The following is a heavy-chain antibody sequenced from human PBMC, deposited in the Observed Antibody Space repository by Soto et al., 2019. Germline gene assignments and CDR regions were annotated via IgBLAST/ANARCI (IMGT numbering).Heavy chain of an antibody. D-gene: IGHD4-17*01. V-gene: IGHV3-23*01. CDR1: GFTFNNYA. CDR3: AKPSAYGDFAGSFDS. CDR2: IGGRGGNT. J-gene: IGHJ4*02. Sequence: GSLRLSCVASGFTFNNYAMNWVRQAPGKGLEWVSNIGGRGGNTFYADSMRGRFTISRDNSKNTVYLQMNNLRVDDSATYYCAKPSAYGDFAGSFDSWGQGTLVTVSS.